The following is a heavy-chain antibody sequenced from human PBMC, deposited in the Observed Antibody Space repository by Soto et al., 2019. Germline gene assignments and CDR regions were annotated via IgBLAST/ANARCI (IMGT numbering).Heavy chain of an antibody. CDR3: ARVGAPFDY. Sequence: GGSLRLSCAASGFTFSDYYMSWVRQAPGKGLEWVSTIHGDGSKSYADSVKGRFTISRDISKSTLYLQMNSLRAEDTAVYYCARVGAPFDYWGQGALVTVSS. V-gene: IGHV3-66*01. J-gene: IGHJ4*02. CDR2: IHGDGSK. CDR1: GFTFSDYY.